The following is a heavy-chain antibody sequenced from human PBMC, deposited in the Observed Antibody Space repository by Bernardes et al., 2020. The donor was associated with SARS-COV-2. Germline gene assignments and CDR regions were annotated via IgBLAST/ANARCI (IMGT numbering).Heavy chain of an antibody. CDR3: AGYGSGSYKWFDP. CDR2: ISGSGGST. Sequence: VGSLRLSCAASGFTFSSYAMTWVRQAPGQGLEWVSTISGSGGSTYYADSVKGRFTISRDNSKNTLYLQMNSLRAEDTAVFYCAGYGSGSYKWFDPWGQGTLVTVSS. D-gene: IGHD3-10*01. V-gene: IGHV3-23*01. CDR1: GFTFSSYA. J-gene: IGHJ5*02.